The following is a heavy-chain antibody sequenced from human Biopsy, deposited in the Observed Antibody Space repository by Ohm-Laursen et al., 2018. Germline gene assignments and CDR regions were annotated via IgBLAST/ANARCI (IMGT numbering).Heavy chain of an antibody. V-gene: IGHV1-69*06. CDR1: SYTFTDYN. CDR2: NIPILGTG. J-gene: IGHJ1*01. CDR3: ATKLTGYFHH. D-gene: IGHD3-9*01. Sequence: GASVKVSCKTSSYTFTDYNIHWMRQAPRQGLEWLGGNIPILGTGNYAQKFQDRVTVAADTSTSTATIELRSLRSDDTAVYYCATKLTGYFHHWGQGTLVIVSS.